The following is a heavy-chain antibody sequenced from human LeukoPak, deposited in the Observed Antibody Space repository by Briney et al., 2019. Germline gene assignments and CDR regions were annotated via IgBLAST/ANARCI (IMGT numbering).Heavy chain of an antibody. CDR2: ISTYYGNT. J-gene: IGHJ5*02. CDR3: ARDEGYCTITTCYRNWFDP. V-gene: IGHV1-18*01. CDR1: GYTFTNHG. D-gene: IGHD2-2*01. Sequence: ASVKVSCKASGYTFTNHGISWVRQARGQGLEWMGWISTYYGNTNYAQKLQGRVTMTTDTSTSTAFMELRSLRSDDTAVYYCARDEGYCTITTCYRNWFDPWGQGTLVTVSS.